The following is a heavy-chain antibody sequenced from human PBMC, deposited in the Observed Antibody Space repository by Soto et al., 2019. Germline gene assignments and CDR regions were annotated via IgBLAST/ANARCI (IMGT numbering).Heavy chain of an antibody. D-gene: IGHD2-15*01. J-gene: IGHJ4*02. CDR3: AREVRYCSGGSCYYFDY. V-gene: IGHV3-53*04. CDR2: IYSGGST. Sequence: EVQLVESGGGLVQPGGSLRLSCAASGFTVSSNYMSWVRQAPGKGLEWVSVIYSGGSTYYADSVKGRFTISRHNSKNTLYLQMNSLRGEDTAVYYCAREVRYCSGGSCYYFDYWGQGTLVTVSS. CDR1: GFTVSSNY.